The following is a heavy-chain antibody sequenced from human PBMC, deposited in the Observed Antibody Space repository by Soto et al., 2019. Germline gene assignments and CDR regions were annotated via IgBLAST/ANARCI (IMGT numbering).Heavy chain of an antibody. CDR2: IYYSGST. V-gene: IGHV4-61*01. CDR3: ARVMGNIVVVPAARGAFDI. D-gene: IGHD2-2*01. CDR1: GGSVSSGSYY. Sequence: QVQLQESGPGLVKPSETLSLTCTVSGGSVSSGSYYWSWIRQPPGKGLEWIGYIYYSGSTNYNPSLKRRVTISVDTSNIQFSLKLSSVTAADTAVYYCARVMGNIVVVPAARGAFDIWGQGTMVTVSS. J-gene: IGHJ3*02.